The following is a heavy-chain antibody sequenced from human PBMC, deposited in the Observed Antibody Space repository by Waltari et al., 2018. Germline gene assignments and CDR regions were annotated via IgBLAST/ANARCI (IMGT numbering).Heavy chain of an antibody. CDR3: ARDDSYGQFMRFDF. CDR2: IYSGGNT. Sequence: EVQLVESGGGLIQPGGSLRLSCEASGLTDSRNYMSWVRQAPGKVLEWLSAIYSGGNTFYADSVKGRFNISIDNSKNTLYLQMNSLRVDDTAVYYCARDDSYGQFMRFDFWGQGTVVTVSS. D-gene: IGHD5-18*01. V-gene: IGHV3-53*01. CDR1: GLTDSRNY. J-gene: IGHJ4*02.